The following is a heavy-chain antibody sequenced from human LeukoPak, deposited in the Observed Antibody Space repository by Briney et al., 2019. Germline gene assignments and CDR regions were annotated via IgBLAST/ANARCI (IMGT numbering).Heavy chain of an antibody. CDR2: MNPNSGNT. V-gene: IGHV1-8*01. Sequence: ASVKVSCKASGYTFTSYDINWVRQATGQGLEWMGWMNPNSGNTGYAQKFQGRVTMTRNTSISTAYMELSSLRSEDTAVYYCARAPGDSSSWYFSLNYYYYGMDVWGQGTTVTVYS. J-gene: IGHJ6*02. CDR1: GYTFTSYD. CDR3: ARAPGDSSSWYFSLNYYYYGMDV. D-gene: IGHD6-13*01.